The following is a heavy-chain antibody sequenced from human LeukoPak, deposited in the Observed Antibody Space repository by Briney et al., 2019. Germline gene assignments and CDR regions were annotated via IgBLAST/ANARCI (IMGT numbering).Heavy chain of an antibody. CDR1: GGSISSYY. D-gene: IGHD4-23*01. Sequence: SETLSLTCTVSGGSISSYYWSWIRQPPGKGLEWIGYIYYSGSTNYNPSLKGRVTMSVDTSKNQFSLKLSSVTAADTAVYYCARMEAVVTPIDYWGQGTLVTVSS. V-gene: IGHV4-59*01. CDR3: ARMEAVVTPIDY. J-gene: IGHJ4*02. CDR2: IYYSGST.